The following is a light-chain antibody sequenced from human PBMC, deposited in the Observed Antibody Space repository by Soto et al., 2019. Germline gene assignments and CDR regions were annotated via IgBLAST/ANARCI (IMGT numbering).Light chain of an antibody. V-gene: IGKV1D-12*01. J-gene: IGKJ5*01. CDR2: GAS. Sequence: DIQMTQSPSSVSASVGDRVTITCRASQGVNSWLAWYQQKPGKAPKLLIYGASNLQSGVPSRFNGSGSGTDFTLTISSLQPEDFATYYCQQANSFPPITFGQG. CDR1: QGVNSW. CDR3: QQANSFPPIT.